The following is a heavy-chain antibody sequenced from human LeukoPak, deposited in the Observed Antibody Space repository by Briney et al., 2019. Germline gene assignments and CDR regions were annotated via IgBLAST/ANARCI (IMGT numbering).Heavy chain of an antibody. D-gene: IGHD3-22*01. CDR1: GYTFTSYD. Sequence: ASVKVSCKASGYTFTSYDINWVRQAPGQGLEWMGWMNPNSGNTGYAQKFQGRVTMTRNTSISTAYMELSSLRSEDTAVYYCATDYYDSRGFDYWGQGTLVTVSS. V-gene: IGHV1-8*01. CDR2: MNPNSGNT. J-gene: IGHJ4*02. CDR3: ATDYYDSRGFDY.